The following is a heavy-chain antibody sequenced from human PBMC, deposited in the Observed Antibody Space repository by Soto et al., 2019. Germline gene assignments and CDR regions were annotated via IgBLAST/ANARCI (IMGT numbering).Heavy chain of an antibody. V-gene: IGHV3-23*01. CDR2: ISGSGGST. Sequence: EVQLLESGVGLVQPGGSLRLSCAASGFTFSSYAMSWVRQAAGKGLEWVSAISGSGGSTYYADSVKGRFTISRDNSKNTLYLQMNSLRAEDTAVYYCANDGGRRDGYNLVSWGQGTLVTVSS. J-gene: IGHJ4*02. CDR1: GFTFSSYA. CDR3: ANDGGRRDGYNLVS. D-gene: IGHD5-12*01.